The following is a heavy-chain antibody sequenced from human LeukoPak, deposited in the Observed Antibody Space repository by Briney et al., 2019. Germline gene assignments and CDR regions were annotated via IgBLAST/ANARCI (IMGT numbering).Heavy chain of an antibody. CDR3: ARSNGVGSDFDY. CDR1: GYTFTSYY. V-gene: IGHV1-46*03. D-gene: IGHD2-8*01. Sequence: ASVKVSCKASGYTFTSYYMHWVRQAPGQGLEWMGIINPSCGSTSYAQKLQGRVTITRDTSTSTVYMELSSLRSEDTAVYYCARSNGVGSDFDYWGQGTLVTVSS. CDR2: INPSCGST. J-gene: IGHJ4*02.